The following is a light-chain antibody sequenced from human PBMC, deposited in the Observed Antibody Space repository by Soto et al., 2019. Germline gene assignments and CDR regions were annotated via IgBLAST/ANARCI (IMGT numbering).Light chain of an antibody. Sequence: QSVLTQPASVSGSPGQSITISCTGTSSDVGGYNYVSWYQQHPGKAPKLMIYDVSNRPSGVSNRFSGSKSGNTASLTISGLQAEHKADYYCSSYTSSSTLVVFGGGTKLTVL. CDR3: SSYTSSSTLVV. V-gene: IGLV2-14*01. CDR2: DVS. J-gene: IGLJ2*01. CDR1: SSDVGGYNY.